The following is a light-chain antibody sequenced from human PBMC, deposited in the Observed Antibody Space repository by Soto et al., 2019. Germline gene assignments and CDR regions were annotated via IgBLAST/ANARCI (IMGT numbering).Light chain of an antibody. CDR2: EVS. V-gene: IGLV2-14*01. J-gene: IGLJ3*02. Sequence: QSALTQPASVSGSPGQSITISCTGTSSDVGGYNYVSWYQQHPGKSPKLMIYEVSHRPSGVSNRFSGSKSGNTASLTISGLQAEDEADYYCSSYTSSSTWVFGGVTKLTVL. CDR3: SSYTSSSTWV. CDR1: SSDVGGYNY.